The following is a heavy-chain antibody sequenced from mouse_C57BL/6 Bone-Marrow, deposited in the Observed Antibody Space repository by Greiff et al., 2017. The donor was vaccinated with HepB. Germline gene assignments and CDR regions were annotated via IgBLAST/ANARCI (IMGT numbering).Heavy chain of an antibody. CDR3: ARGGGSSLYWYFDV. D-gene: IGHD1-1*01. CDR2: ISYDGSN. CDR1: GYSITSGYY. J-gene: IGHJ1*03. V-gene: IGHV3-6*01. Sequence: EVKLVESGPGLVKPSQSLSLTCSVTGYSITSGYYWNWIRQFPGNKLEWMGYISYDGSNNYNPSLKNRISITRDTSKNQFFLKLNSVTTEDTATYYCARGGGSSLYWYFDVWGTGTTVTVSS.